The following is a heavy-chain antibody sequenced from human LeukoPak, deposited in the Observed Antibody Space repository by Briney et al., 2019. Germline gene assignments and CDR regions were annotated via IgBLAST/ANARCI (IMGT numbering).Heavy chain of an antibody. J-gene: IGHJ5*02. CDR3: ARGVAENGNPNYFDP. CDR1: GFVFSRYA. D-gene: IGHD6-13*01. Sequence: GGSLRLSCAASGFVFSRYAMHWVRQAPGTGLEWVAVVWSDGTREYYIDSVKGRFTISRDNSKNTLYLQMNSLRAEDTAVYSCARGVAENGNPNYFDPWGRGTLVTVSS. CDR2: VWSDGTRE. V-gene: IGHV3-33*01.